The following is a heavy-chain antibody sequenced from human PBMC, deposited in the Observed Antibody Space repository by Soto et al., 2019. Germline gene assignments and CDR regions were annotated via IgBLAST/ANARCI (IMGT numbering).Heavy chain of an antibody. D-gene: IGHD2-8*02. CDR3: VKDWTGSTFQCMDV. J-gene: IGHJ6*02. CDR1: GFKFSDYA. CDR2: ISGGDERT. Sequence: EVQLLESGGGLVQPGGSLRLSCAASGFKFSDYAMTWVRQAPGKGLEWVSTISGGDERTYYADSVKGRFSISRDNPRNTVYIQMNNLRAEDTALYHCVKDWTGSTFQCMDVWGQGTTVTVSS. V-gene: IGHV3-23*01.